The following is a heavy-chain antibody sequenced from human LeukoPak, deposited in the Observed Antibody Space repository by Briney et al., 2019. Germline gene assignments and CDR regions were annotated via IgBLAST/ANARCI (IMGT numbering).Heavy chain of an antibody. J-gene: IGHJ4*02. CDR2: ISGSGGST. CDR3: AKAGEITMIVVVIDY. D-gene: IGHD3-22*01. Sequence: GGSLRLSCAASGFTFSSYAMSWVRQAPGEGLEWVSAISGSGGSTYYADSVKGRFTISRDNSRNTLYLQMNSLRAEDTAVYYCAKAGEITMIVVVIDYWGQGTLVTVSS. CDR1: GFTFSSYA. V-gene: IGHV3-23*01.